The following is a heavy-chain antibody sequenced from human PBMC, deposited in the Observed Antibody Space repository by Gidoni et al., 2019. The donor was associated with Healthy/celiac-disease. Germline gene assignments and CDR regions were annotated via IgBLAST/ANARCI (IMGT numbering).Heavy chain of an antibody. V-gene: IGHV1-3*01. CDR3: ARVTTSFLFGWFDP. J-gene: IGHJ5*02. D-gene: IGHD2-21*01. Sequence: QVQLVQSGAEVKKPGASVKVSCKASGYTFTSYAMHWVRPAPGQRLEWMGWINSGNGNTKYSQKFQGRVTITSDTSASTAYMELSSLRSEDTAVYYCARVTTSFLFGWFDPWGQGTLVTVSS. CDR1: GYTFTSYA. CDR2: INSGNGNT.